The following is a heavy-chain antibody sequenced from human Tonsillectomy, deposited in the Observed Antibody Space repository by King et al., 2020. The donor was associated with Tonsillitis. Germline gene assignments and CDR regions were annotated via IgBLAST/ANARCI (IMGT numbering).Heavy chain of an antibody. J-gene: IGHJ4*02. Sequence: VQLVESGGGLVQPGRSLRLSCAASGFTFDDYAMHWVRQAPGKGLEWVSGIPWNSGNIGYADSVKGRFTISRDNAKNSLYLQMNSLRTEDTALYYCAKNINADGHNPFDYWGQGTLVTVSS. CDR3: AKNINADGHNPFDY. CDR1: GFTFDDYA. D-gene: IGHD5-24*01. V-gene: IGHV3-9*01. CDR2: IPWNSGNI.